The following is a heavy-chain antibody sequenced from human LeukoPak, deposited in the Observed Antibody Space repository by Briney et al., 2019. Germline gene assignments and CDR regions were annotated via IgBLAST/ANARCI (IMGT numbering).Heavy chain of an antibody. CDR3: TRHGMAPGITGVDV. CDR1: GFTFSRYW. V-gene: IGHV3-73*01. Sequence: GGSLRLSCAASGFTFSRYWMTWIRQASGKGLEWVGRIRSKANSYATAYAASVEGRFTISRDDSKNTAYLQMNSLKTEDTAVYYCTRHGMAPGITGVDVWGKGTTVTVSS. CDR2: IRSKANSYAT. J-gene: IGHJ6*04. D-gene: IGHD1-20*01.